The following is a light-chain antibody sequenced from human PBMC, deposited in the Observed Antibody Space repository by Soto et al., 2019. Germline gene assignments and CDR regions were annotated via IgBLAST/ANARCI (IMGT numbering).Light chain of an antibody. CDR1: QSIGLA. J-gene: IGKJ1*01. CDR3: QQRTDRPPWT. CDR2: DAS. Sequence: EIVLTQSPATLSLSPGERATLSCRASQSIGLAIAWYQHKPGQAPRLLIFDASQRATGIPARFRGSGSGTDFTLSISSLEPEDFAVYYCQQRTDRPPWTFXQGTKV. V-gene: IGKV3-11*01.